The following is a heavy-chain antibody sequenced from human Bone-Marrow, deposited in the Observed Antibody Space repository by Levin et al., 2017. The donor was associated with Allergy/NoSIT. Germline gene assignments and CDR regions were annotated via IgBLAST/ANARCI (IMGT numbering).Heavy chain of an antibody. CDR1: GFSFSDFA. V-gene: IGHV3-23*01. CDR2: ISGSGTDT. CDR3: AKAGDYGSGTYRSAFDI. J-gene: IGHJ3*02. Sequence: HAGGSLRLSCVTSGFSFSDFAMTWVRQAPGKGLEWVSTISGSGTDTYYAGSAEGRFTISRDNSKNTLDLHMNSLRAEDTAVYYCAKAGDYGSGTYRSAFDIWGQGTLVTVSS. D-gene: IGHD3-10*01.